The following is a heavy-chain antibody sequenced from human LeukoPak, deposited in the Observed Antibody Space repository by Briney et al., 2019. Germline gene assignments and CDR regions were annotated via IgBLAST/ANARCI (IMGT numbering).Heavy chain of an antibody. CDR3: ARAELGMVRGVPSWFDP. Sequence: SETLSLTCAVXXXSFSGYYWSWIRQPPGKGLEWIGEINHSGSTNYNPSLKSRVTISVDTSKNQFSLKLSSVTAADTAVYYCARAELGMVRGVPSWFDPWGQGTLVTVSS. V-gene: IGHV4-34*01. D-gene: IGHD3-10*01. CDR1: XXSFSGYY. CDR2: INHSGST. J-gene: IGHJ5*02.